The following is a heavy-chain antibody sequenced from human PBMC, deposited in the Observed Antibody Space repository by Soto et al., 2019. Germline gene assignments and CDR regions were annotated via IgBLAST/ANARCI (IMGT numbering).Heavy chain of an antibody. Sequence: DVQLLESGGGLVQPGGSLRLSCAASGFTFSNYAMNWVRQAPGKGLEWVSGISASGGDSYYGDSVKGRFTISRDNSKNTVYLQMNSLTADDTAVYYCANRPRYFHFGYWGQGTLVTVSS. CDR1: GFTFSNYA. CDR3: ANRPRYFHFGY. V-gene: IGHV3-23*01. J-gene: IGHJ4*02. CDR2: ISASGGDS. D-gene: IGHD2-21*01.